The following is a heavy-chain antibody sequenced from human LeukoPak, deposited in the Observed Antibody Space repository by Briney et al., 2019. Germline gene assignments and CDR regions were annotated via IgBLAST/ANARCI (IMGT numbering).Heavy chain of an antibody. J-gene: IGHJ4*02. CDR2: INPSGGST. V-gene: IGHV1-46*01. D-gene: IGHD5-18*01. Sequence: ASVKVSCKASGYTFTSYYMHWVRQAPGQGLEWMGIINPSGGSTSYAQKFQGRATMTRDTSTSTVYMELSSLRSEDTAVYYCARKAYSYDYFDYWGQGTLVTVSS. CDR1: GYTFTSYY. CDR3: ARKAYSYDYFDY.